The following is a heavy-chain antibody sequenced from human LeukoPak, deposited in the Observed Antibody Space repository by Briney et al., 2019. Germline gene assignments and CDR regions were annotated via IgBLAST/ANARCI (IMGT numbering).Heavy chain of an antibody. J-gene: IGHJ4*02. V-gene: IGHV1-2*04. CDR1: GYPFTGYY. CDR2: INPNSGGT. CDR3: ARGDYDILTGFADYFDY. Sequence: PLASVKVSCKASGYPFTGYYMHWVRQAPGQGLEWMGWINPNSGGTNYAQKFQGWVTMTRDTSISTAYMELSRLRSDDTAVYYCARGDYDILTGFADYFDYWGQGTLVTVSS. D-gene: IGHD3-9*01.